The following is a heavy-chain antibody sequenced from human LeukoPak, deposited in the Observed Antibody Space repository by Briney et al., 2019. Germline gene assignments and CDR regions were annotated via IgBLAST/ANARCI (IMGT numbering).Heavy chain of an antibody. J-gene: IGHJ4*02. D-gene: IGHD3-3*01. Sequence: PSQTLSLTCTVSGGSISSGDYYWSWIRQPPGKGLEWIGYIYYSGSTYYNPSLKSRVTISVDTSKNQFSLKLSSVTAADTAVYYCARVPPYDFWSGYFDYWGQGTLVTVPS. V-gene: IGHV4-30-4*08. CDR1: GGSISSGDYY. CDR2: IYYSGST. CDR3: ARVPPYDFWSGYFDY.